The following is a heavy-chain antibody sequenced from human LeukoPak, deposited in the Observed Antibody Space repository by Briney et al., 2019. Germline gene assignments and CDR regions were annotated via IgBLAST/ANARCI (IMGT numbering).Heavy chain of an antibody. CDR1: GGSISSYY. D-gene: IGHD5-18*01. CDR3: ARGRGAHSYGYGSFDY. Sequence: SETLSLTCTVSGGSISSYYWSWIRQPAGKGLEWIGRIYTSGSTNYNPSLKSRVTISVDTSKNQFSLKLSSVTAADTAVYYCARGRGAHSYGYGSFDYWGQGTLVTVSS. J-gene: IGHJ4*02. V-gene: IGHV4-4*07. CDR2: IYTSGST.